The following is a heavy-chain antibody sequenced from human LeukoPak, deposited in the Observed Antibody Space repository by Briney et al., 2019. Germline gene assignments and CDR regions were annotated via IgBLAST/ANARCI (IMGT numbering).Heavy chain of an antibody. CDR2: IYNRGST. J-gene: IGHJ3*02. CDR1: GGSMSSYD. V-gene: IGHV4-4*08. Sequence: PSETLSLTCTVSGGSMSSYDWTWIRLSPGKGLEWIGYIYNRGSTNYNSSLKSRVTISVDTSKKQFSLKLSSVTAADTAVYYCARAHAGLYEGFDIWGQGTLVTVSS. D-gene: IGHD4/OR15-4a*01. CDR3: ARAHAGLYEGFDI.